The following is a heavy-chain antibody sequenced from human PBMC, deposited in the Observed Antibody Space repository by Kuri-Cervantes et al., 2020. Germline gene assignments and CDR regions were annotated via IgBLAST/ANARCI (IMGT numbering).Heavy chain of an antibody. CDR2: ISGSGGST. V-gene: IGHV3-23*01. CDR3: TTDLNSGFREPNVDY. Sequence: GESLKISCAASGFTFSSYAMSWVRQAPGKGLEWVSAISGSGGSTYYADSVKGRFTISRDNSKNTLYLQMNSLRAEDTAVYYCTTDLNSGFREPNVDYWGQGTLVTVSS. CDR1: GFTFSSYA. J-gene: IGHJ4*02. D-gene: IGHD3-10*01.